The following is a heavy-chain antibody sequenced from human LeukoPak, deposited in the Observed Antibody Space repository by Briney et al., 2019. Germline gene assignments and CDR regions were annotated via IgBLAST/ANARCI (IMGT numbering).Heavy chain of an antibody. D-gene: IGHD6-13*01. Sequence: GESLKISCQGSGYSFTSYWIGWVRQMPGKGLEWIGIIYPGDSDTRYSPSFQGQVTISADKSIGTAYLQWSSLKASDTAMYYCARGGSSWYGYFDYWGQGTLVTVSS. CDR3: ARGGSSWYGYFDY. V-gene: IGHV5-51*01. CDR2: IYPGDSDT. CDR1: GYSFTSYW. J-gene: IGHJ4*02.